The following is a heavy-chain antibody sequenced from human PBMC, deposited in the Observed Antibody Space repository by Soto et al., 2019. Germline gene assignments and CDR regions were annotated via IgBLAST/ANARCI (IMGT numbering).Heavy chain of an antibody. CDR1: GGSIRSYY. CDR3: AGERGYSY. V-gene: IGHV4-59*01. Sequence: QVQLQESGPGLVKPSETLSLTCAVSGGSIRSYYWSWIRQSPGKGLEWIGYNYYSGSTYSNPSLTGRVPISVATSNSQFSLKLSSVTAADPAVYYCAGERGYSYWGPGTLVTVSS. J-gene: IGHJ4*02. D-gene: IGHD2-15*01. CDR2: NYYSGST.